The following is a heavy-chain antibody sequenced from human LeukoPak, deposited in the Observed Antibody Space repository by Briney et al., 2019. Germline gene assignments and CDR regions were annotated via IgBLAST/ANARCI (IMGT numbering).Heavy chain of an antibody. CDR2: IRYDGSNK. CDR3: AKEGNSSWYYLDY. J-gene: IGHJ4*02. Sequence: PGGSLRLSCAASGFTFSSYGMHWVRQAPGKVLEWVAFIRYDGSNKYYADSVKGRFTISRDNSKNTLYLQMNSLRAEDTAVYYCAKEGNSSWYYLDYWGQGTLVTVSS. V-gene: IGHV3-30*02. CDR1: GFTFSSYG. D-gene: IGHD6-13*01.